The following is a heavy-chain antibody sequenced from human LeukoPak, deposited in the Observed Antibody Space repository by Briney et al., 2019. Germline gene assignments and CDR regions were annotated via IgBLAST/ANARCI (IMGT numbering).Heavy chain of an antibody. J-gene: IGHJ6*02. Sequence: GASVKVSCKASGYTFTGYYMHWVRQAPGQGLEWMGWINPNSGGTNYAQKFQGWVTMTRDTSISTAYTELSRLRSDDTAVYYCARGSGYSYGYLVYYYGMDVWGQGTTVTVSS. CDR3: ARGSGYSYGYLVYYYGMDV. D-gene: IGHD5-18*01. CDR1: GYTFTGYY. V-gene: IGHV1-2*04. CDR2: INPNSGGT.